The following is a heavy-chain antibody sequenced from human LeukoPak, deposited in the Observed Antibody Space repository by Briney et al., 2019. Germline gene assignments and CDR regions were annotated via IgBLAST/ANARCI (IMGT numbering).Heavy chain of an antibody. Sequence: SETLSLTCTVSGGSISSYYWSWVRQRPGRGRGWIGYIYYSGSTDYNPSLKSRVSISVDPSKNQFSLKLSSVTAADTAVYYCARDCSSTSCYDAFDIWGQGTMVTVSS. V-gene: IGHV4-59*01. D-gene: IGHD2-2*01. CDR3: ARDCSSTSCYDAFDI. CDR1: GGSISSYY. J-gene: IGHJ3*02. CDR2: IYYSGST.